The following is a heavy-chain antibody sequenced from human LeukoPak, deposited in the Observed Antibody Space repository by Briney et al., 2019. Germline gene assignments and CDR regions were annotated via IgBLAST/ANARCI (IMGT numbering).Heavy chain of an antibody. J-gene: IGHJ6*02. Sequence: GGSLRLSCAASGFPFSSYAMSWIRKAPGEGLEWLSAISPTTGTTFYADSVKGRFTISRDNSENTLFLQMNSLRAEDTAVYYCARLRARGYDSSRYYYYGMDVWGQGTTVTVSS. CDR1: GFPFSSYA. D-gene: IGHD3-22*01. CDR3: ARLRARGYDSSRYYYYGMDV. V-gene: IGHV3-23*01. CDR2: ISPTTGTT.